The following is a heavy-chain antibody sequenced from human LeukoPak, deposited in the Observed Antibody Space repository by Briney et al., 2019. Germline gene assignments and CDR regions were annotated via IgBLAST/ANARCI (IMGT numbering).Heavy chain of an antibody. CDR3: ARDSGTTGEVKFDP. V-gene: IGHV4-4*07. CDR2: IYNSGST. Sequence: SETLSLTCTVSGRSISSYYWSWIRQPAGKGLEWIGRIYNSGSTTYNPSLKSRATMSVDTSKNQFSLKLSSVTAADTAVYYCARDSGTTGEVKFDPWGQGTLVTVSS. CDR1: GRSISSYY. D-gene: IGHD3-10*01. J-gene: IGHJ5*02.